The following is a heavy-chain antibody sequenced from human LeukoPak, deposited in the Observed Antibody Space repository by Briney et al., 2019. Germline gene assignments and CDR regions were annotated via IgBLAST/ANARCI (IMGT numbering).Heavy chain of an antibody. Sequence: GGSLRLSRAASGVPFRGSAKHWGPQASRKRLEWVGRIRSKANSYATVYAASVKGRFTISRDDSKNTAYLQMNSLKTEDTAVYYCTSPAFNWGPPGYWGQGTLVTASS. CDR1: GVPFRGSA. CDR2: IRSKANSYAT. J-gene: IGHJ4*02. CDR3: TSPAFNWGPPGY. V-gene: IGHV3-73*01. D-gene: IGHD7-27*01.